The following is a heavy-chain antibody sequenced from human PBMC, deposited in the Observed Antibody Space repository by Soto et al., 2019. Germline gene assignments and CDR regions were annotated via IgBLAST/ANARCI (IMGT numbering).Heavy chain of an antibody. CDR1: GYSISSGYY. Sequence: ETLSLTCAVSGYSISSGYYWGWIRQPPGKGLEWIGSIYHSGSTYYNPSLKSRVTISVDTSKNQFSLKLSSVTAADTAVFYCAREWNCGGDCLFGWFDPWGQGTLVTVYS. V-gene: IGHV4-38-2*01. CDR3: AREWNCGGDCLFGWFDP. J-gene: IGHJ5*02. CDR2: IYHSGST. D-gene: IGHD2-21*02.